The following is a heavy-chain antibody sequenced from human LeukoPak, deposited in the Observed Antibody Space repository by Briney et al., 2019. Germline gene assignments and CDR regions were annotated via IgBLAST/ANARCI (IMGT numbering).Heavy chain of an antibody. Sequence: GGSLRLSCAASGFTFSSYAMHWVRQAPGKGLEWVAVVSYDGTQKKYADSVKGRFTISRDNSKNTLYLRMDSLRVEDMAVYYCARSPVATAVNYWFDPWGQGTLVTVSS. CDR2: VSYDGTQK. J-gene: IGHJ5*02. CDR1: GFTFSSYA. CDR3: ARSPVATAVNYWFDP. V-gene: IGHV3-30*01. D-gene: IGHD2-21*01.